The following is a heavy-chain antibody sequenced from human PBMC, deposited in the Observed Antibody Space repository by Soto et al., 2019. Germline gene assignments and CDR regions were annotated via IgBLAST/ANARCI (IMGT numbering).Heavy chain of an antibody. CDR1: GYTFTSYY. Sequence: ASVKVSCKASGYTFTSYYMHWVRQAPGQGLEWMGIINPSGGSTSYAQKFQGRVTMTRDTSTSTVYMELSSLRSEDTAVYYCARDHLATAGYSSGWYVPDAFDIWGQGTMVTVSS. V-gene: IGHV1-46*01. CDR2: INPSGGST. J-gene: IGHJ3*02. D-gene: IGHD6-19*01. CDR3: ARDHLATAGYSSGWYVPDAFDI.